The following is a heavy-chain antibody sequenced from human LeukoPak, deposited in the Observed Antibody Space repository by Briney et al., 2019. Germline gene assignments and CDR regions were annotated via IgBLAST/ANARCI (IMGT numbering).Heavy chain of an antibody. V-gene: IGHV3-21*04. CDR2: ISSSSSYI. CDR3: AKDDSAAVAGVHFDY. D-gene: IGHD6-19*01. CDR1: GFTFSSYS. J-gene: IGHJ4*02. Sequence: GGSLRLSCAASGFTFSSYSMNWVRQAPGKGLEWVSSISSSSSYIYYADSVKGRFTISRDNAKNSLYLQMNSLRAEDTALYYCAKDDSAAVAGVHFDYWGQGTLVTVSS.